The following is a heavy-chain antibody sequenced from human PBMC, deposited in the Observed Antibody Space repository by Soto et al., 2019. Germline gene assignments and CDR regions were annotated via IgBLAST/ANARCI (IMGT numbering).Heavy chain of an antibody. Sequence: GSLRLSFEASGFTLSRHTMNWVRQAPGKGLEWVSFIGSRTSDIYYADSVKGRFTISRDNAKNSLYLDLTRLRAEDTAVYFCVRDYYDTSGYPNTFDMWGQGTMVTVSS. J-gene: IGHJ3*02. D-gene: IGHD3-22*01. V-gene: IGHV3-21*01. CDR2: IGSRTSDI. CDR3: VRDYYDTSGYPNTFDM. CDR1: GFTLSRHT.